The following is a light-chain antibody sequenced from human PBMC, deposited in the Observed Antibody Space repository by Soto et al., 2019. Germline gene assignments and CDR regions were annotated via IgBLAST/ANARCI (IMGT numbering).Light chain of an antibody. CDR2: CAS. CDR3: QQYASSPYT. J-gene: IGKJ2*01. V-gene: IGKV3-20*01. Sequence: EIVLTQSPGTLSLSPGERATLSCRASQSVSSSYLAWYQQKPGQAPRLLIYCASSRATGIPDGFSGSGSGTDFTLTISRLEPEDFAVYYFQQYASSPYTFGQGTTLEIK. CDR1: QSVSSSY.